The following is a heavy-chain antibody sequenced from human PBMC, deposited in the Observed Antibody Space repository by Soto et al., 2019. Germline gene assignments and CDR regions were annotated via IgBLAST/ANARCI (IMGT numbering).Heavy chain of an antibody. D-gene: IGHD3-10*02. CDR1: GYTFTSYG. CDR3: ARDXTPYYVRARENHDAFDI. CDR2: ISAYNGNT. V-gene: IGHV1-18*01. J-gene: IGHJ3*02. Sequence: ASVKVSCKASGYTFTSYGISWVRQAPGQGLEWMGWISAYNGNTNYAQKLQGRVTMTTDTSTSTAYMELRSLRSDDTAVYYCARDXTPYYVRARENHDAFDIWGQGTMVTVSS.